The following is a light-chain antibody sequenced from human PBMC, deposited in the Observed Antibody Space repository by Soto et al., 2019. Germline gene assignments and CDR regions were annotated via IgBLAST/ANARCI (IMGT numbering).Light chain of an antibody. Sequence: EIVMTQSPGTMSVSPGERATLSCRASQSVRSNLAWYQQKPCQAPRLLIYGASTRATGIPARFSGSGSGTELTLTISSLQSEDFAVYYCQQYNDWPGTFGQGTTLEVK. CDR3: QQYNDWPGT. V-gene: IGKV3-15*01. J-gene: IGKJ2*01. CDR1: QSVRSN. CDR2: GAS.